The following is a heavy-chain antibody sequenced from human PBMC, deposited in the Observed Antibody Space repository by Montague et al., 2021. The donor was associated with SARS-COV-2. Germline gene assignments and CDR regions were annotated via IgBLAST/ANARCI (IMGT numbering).Heavy chain of an antibody. Sequence: SETLSLTCTVSGGSISSSSYYWGWIRQLPGKGLEWIGSIYYSGSTYYYPPLKSRVSISVDTSKNHFSLKLTSVTAADTAVYYCARRGRKLLPVATTIGGFDIRGQGTMVTVSS. CDR2: IYYSGST. J-gene: IGHJ3*02. V-gene: IGHV4-39*02. CDR3: ARRGRKLLPVATTIGGFDI. D-gene: IGHD5-12*01. CDR1: GGSISSSSYY.